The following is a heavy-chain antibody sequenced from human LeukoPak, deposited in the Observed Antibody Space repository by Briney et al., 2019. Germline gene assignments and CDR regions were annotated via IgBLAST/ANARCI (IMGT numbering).Heavy chain of an antibody. Sequence: GGSLRLSCAASGFTFSSYAMSWVRQAPGKGLEWVSAISGSGGSTYYADSVKGRFTISRDNSKNTLYLQMNSLRAEDTAVYYCARERGSSSWYNWFDPWGQGTLVTVSS. CDR2: ISGSGGST. V-gene: IGHV3-23*01. D-gene: IGHD6-13*01. J-gene: IGHJ5*02. CDR3: ARERGSSSWYNWFDP. CDR1: GFTFSSYA.